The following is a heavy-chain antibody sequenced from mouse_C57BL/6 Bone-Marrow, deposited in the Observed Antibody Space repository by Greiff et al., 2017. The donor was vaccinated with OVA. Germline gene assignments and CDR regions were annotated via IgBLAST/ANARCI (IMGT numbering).Heavy chain of an antibody. J-gene: IGHJ3*01. V-gene: IGHV1-81*01. D-gene: IGHD2-2*01. CDR3: ASGGLRRAWVAY. CDR1: GYTFTSYG. CDR2: IYPRSGNT. Sequence: LVESGAELARPGASVKLSCKASGYTFTSYGISWVKQRTGQGLEWIGEIYPRSGNTYYNEKFKGKATLTADKSSSTAYMELRRLTSEDSAVYFCASGGLRRAWVAYWGQGTLVTVSA.